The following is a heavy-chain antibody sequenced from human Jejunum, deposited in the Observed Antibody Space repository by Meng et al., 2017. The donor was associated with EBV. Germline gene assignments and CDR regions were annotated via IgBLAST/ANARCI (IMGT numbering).Heavy chain of an antibody. CDR2: SRNKASNFIT. CDR1: GFTFSDHY. V-gene: IGHV3-72*01. J-gene: IGHJ2*01. D-gene: IGHD3-10*01. CDR3: VRVRLGSSKYFDL. Sequence: EVQLVESXXGLVQXGGSMRLSCAASGFTFSDHYMDWVRQAPGKGLEWVGRSRNKASNFITEYAASVKGRFTLSRDDSKNILYLQMTNLRTEDTAVYYCVRVRLGSSKYFDLWGRGTLVTVSS.